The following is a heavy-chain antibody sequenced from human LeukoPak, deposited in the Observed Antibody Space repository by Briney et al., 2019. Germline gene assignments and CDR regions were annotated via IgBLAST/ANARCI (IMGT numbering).Heavy chain of an antibody. Sequence: PGGSLRLSCAASGFTFSDYSMNWVRQAPGKGLEWVSYISSSSNTIYYADSVKGRFTISRDNAKNSLYLQMNSLRAEDTAVYYCAKTDYYYYYMDVWGKGTTVTISS. CDR3: AKTDYYYYYMDV. J-gene: IGHJ6*03. D-gene: IGHD1-14*01. CDR2: ISSSSNTI. V-gene: IGHV3-48*01. CDR1: GFTFSDYS.